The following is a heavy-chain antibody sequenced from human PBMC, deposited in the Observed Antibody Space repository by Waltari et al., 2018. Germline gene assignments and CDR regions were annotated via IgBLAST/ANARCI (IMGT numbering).Heavy chain of an antibody. CDR2: INAGKGNT. Sequence: QVQLVQSGAEVKKPGASVKVSCKASGYTFTSYAMHWVRQAPGPRLEWMGWINAGKGNTKYSQKFQGRVTITRDTSASTAYMELSSLRSEDTAVYYCARDLTSIAARPSWFDPWGQGTLVTVSS. J-gene: IGHJ5*02. CDR3: ARDLTSIAARPSWFDP. V-gene: IGHV1-3*01. CDR1: GYTFTSYA. D-gene: IGHD6-6*01.